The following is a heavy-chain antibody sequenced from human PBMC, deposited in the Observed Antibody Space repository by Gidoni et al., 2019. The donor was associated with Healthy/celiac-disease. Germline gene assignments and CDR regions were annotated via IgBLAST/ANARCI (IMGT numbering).Heavy chain of an antibody. V-gene: IGHV3-33*01. CDR2: IWYDRSNK. CDR1: GFIFCSSG. Sequence: QVQLVVSGRGVVQPGRSLRRSCAASGFIFCSSGMHWVSQAPGKGLEWVAVIWYDRSNKYYADSVKGRFTISRDNSKNTLYLQMNSLRAEDTAVYYCARSLLVVVPAALDYWGQGTLVTVSS. J-gene: IGHJ4*02. CDR3: ARSLLVVVPAALDY. D-gene: IGHD2-2*01.